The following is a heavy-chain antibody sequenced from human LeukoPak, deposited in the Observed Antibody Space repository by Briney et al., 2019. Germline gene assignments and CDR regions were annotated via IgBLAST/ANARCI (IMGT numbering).Heavy chain of an antibody. CDR2: IIPIFGTA. J-gene: IGHJ6*02. V-gene: IGHV1-69*13. D-gene: IGHD6-13*01. CDR3: ARAFIATVYYYYYGMDV. Sequence: ASVKVSCKASGGTFSSYAISWVRQAPGQGLEWMGGIIPIFGTANYAQKFQGRVTITADESTSTAYMELSSLRSEDTAVYYCARAFIATVYYYYYGMDVWGQGTTVTVSS. CDR1: GGTFSSYA.